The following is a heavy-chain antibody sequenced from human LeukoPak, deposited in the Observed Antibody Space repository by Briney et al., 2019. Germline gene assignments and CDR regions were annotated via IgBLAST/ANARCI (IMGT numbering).Heavy chain of an antibody. J-gene: IGHJ3*02. CDR1: GGTFSSYT. V-gene: IGHV1-69*04. CDR3: AKDLRKSLKGAHALDI. D-gene: IGHD3-9*01. Sequence: SVKVSCKASGGTFSSYTISWVRQAPGQGLEWMGRIIHILGIANYAQKFQGRVTITADKSTSTACMELSSLSVEDAAVNDWAKDLRKSLKGAHALDIWRRATMATVSS. CDR2: IIHILGIA.